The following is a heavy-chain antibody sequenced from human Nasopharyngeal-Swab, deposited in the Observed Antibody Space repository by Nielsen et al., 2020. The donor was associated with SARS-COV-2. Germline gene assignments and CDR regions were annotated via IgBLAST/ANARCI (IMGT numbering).Heavy chain of an antibody. V-gene: IGHV6-1*01. CDR2: TYYRSQWYS. D-gene: IGHD3-10*01. CDR1: GGSVSRNNAA. J-gene: IGHJ6*02. CDR3: ARDRGALNV. Sequence: SETLSLTCAISGGSVSRNNAAWNWIRQSPSRGLEWLGRTYYRSQWYSDYAVSVKSRITVNPDTAKNQFSLQLNSVTPEDTAVYYCARDRGALNVWGQGTTVTVSS.